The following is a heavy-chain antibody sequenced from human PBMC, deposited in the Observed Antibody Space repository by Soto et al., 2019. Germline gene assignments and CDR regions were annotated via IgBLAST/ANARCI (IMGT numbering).Heavy chain of an antibody. CDR1: GFTFSSYA. CDR3: ARYYNTAMGGYYYYGMDV. Sequence: QVQLVESGGGVVQPGRSLRLSCAASGFTFSSYAMHWVRQAPGKGLEWVAVISYDGSNKYYADSVKGRITISRDNSKNTLYLQMNSLRAEDTAVYYCARYYNTAMGGYYYYGMDVWGQGTTVTVS. J-gene: IGHJ6*02. D-gene: IGHD5-18*01. CDR2: ISYDGSNK. V-gene: IGHV3-30-3*01.